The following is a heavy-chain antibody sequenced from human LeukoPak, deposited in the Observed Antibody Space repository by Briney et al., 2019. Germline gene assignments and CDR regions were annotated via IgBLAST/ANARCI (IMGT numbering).Heavy chain of an antibody. CDR3: ARATGDSSGWWTADGNWFDP. Sequence: ASETLSLTCTVSGGSISSSSYYWGWIRQPPGKGLEWIGSIYYSGSTYYNPSLKSRVTISVDTSKNQFSLKLSSVTAADTAVYYCARATGDSSGWWTADGNWFDPWGQGTLVTVSS. J-gene: IGHJ5*02. CDR1: GGSISSSSYY. CDR2: IYYSGST. D-gene: IGHD6-19*01. V-gene: IGHV4-39*07.